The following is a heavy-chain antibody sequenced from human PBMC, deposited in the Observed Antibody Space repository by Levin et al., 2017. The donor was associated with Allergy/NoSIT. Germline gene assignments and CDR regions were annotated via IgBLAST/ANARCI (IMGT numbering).Heavy chain of an antibody. V-gene: IGHV3-11*05. D-gene: IGHD4-17*01. CDR3: ARDAYGIDY. CDR1: GFTFSDYY. CDR2: ITSKSYT. J-gene: IGHJ4*02. Sequence: SGGSLRLSCAASGFTFSDYYMKWIRQAPWKGLEWVSYITSKSYTDYAESVKGRFTISRDNAKNSLYLQMNSLRAEDTAVYYCARDAYGIDYWGQGTLVTVSS.